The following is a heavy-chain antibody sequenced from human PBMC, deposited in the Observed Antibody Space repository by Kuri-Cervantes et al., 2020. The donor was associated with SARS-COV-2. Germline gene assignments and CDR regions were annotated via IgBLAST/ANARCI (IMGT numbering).Heavy chain of an antibody. D-gene: IGHD1-7*01. J-gene: IGHJ5*02. CDR3: AGTGTTVIRWFDP. CDR1: GFTFSSYS. CDR2: ISSSSSYI. V-gene: IGHV3-21*01. Sequence: GESLKISCAASGFTFSSYSMNWVRQAPGKGLEWVSSISSSSSYIYYADSVKGRFTISRDNAKNSLYLQMNSLRAEDTAVYYCAGTGTTVIRWFDPWGQGTLVNVSS.